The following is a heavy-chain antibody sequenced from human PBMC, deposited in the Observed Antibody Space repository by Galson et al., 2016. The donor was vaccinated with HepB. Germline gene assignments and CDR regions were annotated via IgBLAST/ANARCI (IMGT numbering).Heavy chain of an antibody. CDR3: ARDKDYTLDY. D-gene: IGHD4-11*01. Sequence: SVKVPCKPSGYTFTSSGLSWVRQAPGQGLEWVGWISTNSGNTNYAQKLQGRVTMTRDTSTSTAYMELRSLTSDDTAIYYCARDKDYTLDYWGQGTLVTVSS. CDR2: ISTNSGNT. J-gene: IGHJ4*02. CDR1: GYTFTSSG. V-gene: IGHV1-18*01.